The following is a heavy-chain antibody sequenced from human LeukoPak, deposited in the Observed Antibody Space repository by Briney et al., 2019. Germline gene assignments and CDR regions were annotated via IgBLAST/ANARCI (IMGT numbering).Heavy chain of an antibody. Sequence: PGGSLRLSCAASGFTFSSYSMNWVRQAPGKGLEWVSAISGSGGSTYYADSVKGRFTISRDNSKNTLYLQMNSLRAEDTAVYYCAKDRDIVATHRLDYWGQGTLVTVSS. CDR3: AKDRDIVATHRLDY. CDR2: ISGSGGST. V-gene: IGHV3-23*01. CDR1: GFTFSSYS. D-gene: IGHD5-12*01. J-gene: IGHJ4*02.